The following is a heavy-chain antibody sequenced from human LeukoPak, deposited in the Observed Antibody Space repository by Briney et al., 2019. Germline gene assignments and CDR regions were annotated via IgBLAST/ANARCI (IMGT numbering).Heavy chain of an antibody. V-gene: IGHV4-61*02. D-gene: IGHD6-19*01. J-gene: IGHJ4*02. CDR2: IYTSGST. CDR3: ARHTGYSSGWYPYYFDY. CDR1: GGSISSGSYY. Sequence: LSETLSLTCTVSGGSISSGSYYWSWIRQPAGKGLEWIGRIYTSGSTNYNPSLKSRVTISVDTSKNQFSLKLSSVTAADTAVYYCARHTGYSSGWYPYYFDYWGQGTLVTVSS.